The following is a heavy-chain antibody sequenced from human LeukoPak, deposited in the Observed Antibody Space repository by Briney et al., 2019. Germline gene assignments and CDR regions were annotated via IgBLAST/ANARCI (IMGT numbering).Heavy chain of an antibody. J-gene: IGHJ3*02. CDR3: AKPGGDLHPDAFDI. CDR1: GFTFSDYY. D-gene: IGHD4-17*01. V-gene: IGHV3-11*04. CDR2: ISSSGSTI. Sequence: GGSLRLSCAASGFTFSDYYMSWIRQAPGKGLEWVSYISSSGSTIYYADSVKGRFTISRDNSKNTLYLQMNSLRAEDAAVYYCAKPGGDLHPDAFDIWGQGTMVTVSS.